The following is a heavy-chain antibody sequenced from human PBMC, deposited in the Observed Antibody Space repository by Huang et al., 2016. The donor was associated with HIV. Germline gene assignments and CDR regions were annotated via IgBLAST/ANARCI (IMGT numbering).Heavy chain of an antibody. D-gene: IGHD2-21*01. J-gene: IGHJ4*02. CDR3: ARVPSDQYSDY. CDR2: VSTYSGDT. V-gene: IGHV1-18*01. Sequence: QVQLVQSGLEVKKPGASVTVSCKASGYTFSIYGISWVRQAPGQGPEWMGCVSTYSGDTKYSQKFHGRVTMTTDTSTSTAYMDLRSLTSDDTAVYYCARVPSDQYSDYWGQGTLVTVSS. CDR1: GYTFSIYG.